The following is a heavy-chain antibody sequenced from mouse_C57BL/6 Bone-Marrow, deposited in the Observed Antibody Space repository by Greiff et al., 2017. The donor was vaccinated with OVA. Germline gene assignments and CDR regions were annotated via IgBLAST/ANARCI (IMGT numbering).Heavy chain of an antibody. CDR2: IYPGNSDT. V-gene: IGHV1-5*01. CDR1: GYTFTSYW. J-gene: IGHJ1*03. D-gene: IGHD1-1*01. Sequence: EVQLQQSGTVLARPGASVKMSCKTSGYTFTSYWMHWVKQRPGQGLEWIGAIYPGNSDTSYNQKFKGKAKLTAVTSASTAYMEHSRLTNEDSAIYYCTRDYYGRSYWYFDVWGTGTTVTVSS. CDR3: TRDYYGRSYWYFDV.